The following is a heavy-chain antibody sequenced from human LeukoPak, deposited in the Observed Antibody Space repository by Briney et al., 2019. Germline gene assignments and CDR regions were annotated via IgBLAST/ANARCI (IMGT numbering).Heavy chain of an antibody. D-gene: IGHD3-10*01. CDR3: ARTAWDYYGSGSSLFDY. Sequence: SETLSLTCTVSGGSISSGSYYWSWIQQPAGKGLEWIGRIYTSGSTNYNPSLKSRVTISVDTSKNQFSLKLSSVTAADTAVYYCARTAWDYYGSGSSLFDYWGQGTLVAVSS. J-gene: IGHJ4*02. CDR1: GGSISSGSYY. V-gene: IGHV4-61*02. CDR2: IYTSGST.